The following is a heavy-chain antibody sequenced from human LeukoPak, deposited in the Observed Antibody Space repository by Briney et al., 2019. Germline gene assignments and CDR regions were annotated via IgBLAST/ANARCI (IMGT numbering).Heavy chain of an antibody. CDR2: ISSTSSYK. D-gene: IGHD3-3*01. CDR1: GFTFSSYS. Sequence: PGGSLRLSCEASGFTFSSYSMKWVRQAPGKGLEWVSCISSTSSYKYYADSVKGRFTISRDNSKNTLYLQMNSLRAEDTAVYYCAKDWRRVVIMYYFDYWGQGTLVTVSS. CDR3: AKDWRRVVIMYYFDY. V-gene: IGHV3-21*01. J-gene: IGHJ4*02.